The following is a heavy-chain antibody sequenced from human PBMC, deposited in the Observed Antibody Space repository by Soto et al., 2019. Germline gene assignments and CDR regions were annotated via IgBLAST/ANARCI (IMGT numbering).Heavy chain of an antibody. CDR2: SSSSGSTI. Sequence: QVQLVESGGGLVKPGGSLRLSCAASGFTFSDYYMSWIRQAPGKGLEWVSYSSSSGSTIYYADSVKGRFTITRDNAKNSLYLQMNSLRAEDTAVYYCARAVVVVVAATPNFGYWGQGPVVTVSS. CDR3: ARAVVVVVAATPNFGY. V-gene: IGHV3-11*01. J-gene: IGHJ4*02. D-gene: IGHD2-15*01. CDR1: GFTFSDYY.